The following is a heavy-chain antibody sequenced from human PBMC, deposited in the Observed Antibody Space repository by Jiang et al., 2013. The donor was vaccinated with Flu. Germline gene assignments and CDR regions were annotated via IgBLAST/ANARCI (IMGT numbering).Heavy chain of an antibody. CDR1: GGSISGYY. CDR3: ARHEPIGQLGKRYFDY. Sequence: TVSGGSISGYYWSWIRQPPGKGLEWIAYFYYGGSTNYSPSLKSRVAISVDTSKNQFSLQLTSVTAADTAVYYCARHEPIGQLGKRYFDYWGQGTLVTVSS. V-gene: IGHV4-59*08. J-gene: IGHJ4*02. CDR2: FYYGGST. D-gene: IGHD6-6*01.